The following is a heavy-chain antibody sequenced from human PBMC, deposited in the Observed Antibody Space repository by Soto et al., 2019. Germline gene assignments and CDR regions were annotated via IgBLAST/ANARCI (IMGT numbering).Heavy chain of an antibody. D-gene: IGHD6-6*01. Sequence: PGGSLRLSCAASGFTFSSYGMHWVRQAPGKGLEWVAVISYDGSNKYYADSVKGRFTISRDNSKNTLYLQMNSLRAEDTAVYYCAKDIYSSSDELYYSSGMDVWGQGTTVTVSS. CDR3: AKDIYSSSDELYYSSGMDV. V-gene: IGHV3-30*18. CDR2: ISYDGSNK. CDR1: GFTFSSYG. J-gene: IGHJ6*02.